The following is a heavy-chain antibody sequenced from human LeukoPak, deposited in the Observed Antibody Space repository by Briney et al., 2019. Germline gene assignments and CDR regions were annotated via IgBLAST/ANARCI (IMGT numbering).Heavy chain of an antibody. CDR1: GFTFSSYS. CDR3: VGGDRRED. V-gene: IGHV3-21*01. Sequence: GGSLRLSCAASGFTFSSYSMNWVRQAPGKGLEWLSSIGSTSRDKYYADSVKGRFTISRDNADYSLYLQMNSLRAEDTAVYYCVGGDRREDWGHGTLVTVSS. CDR2: IGSTSRDK. J-gene: IGHJ4*01.